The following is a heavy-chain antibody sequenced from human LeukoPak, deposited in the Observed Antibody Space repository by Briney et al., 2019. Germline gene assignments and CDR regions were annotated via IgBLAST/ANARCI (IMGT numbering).Heavy chain of an antibody. D-gene: IGHD3-3*01. Sequence: GASVKVSCKASGYSFTSCYMHWVRQAPGQVLEWMGIIDPSSGTTSYAQKFQGRVTMTRDTATSTVNMELCSLISEDTAVYYCARDLGVGYSGYLLPDYWGQGTLVTVSS. CDR2: IDPSSGTT. J-gene: IGHJ4*02. CDR1: GYSFTSCY. V-gene: IGHV1-46*01. CDR3: ARDLGVGYSGYLLPDY.